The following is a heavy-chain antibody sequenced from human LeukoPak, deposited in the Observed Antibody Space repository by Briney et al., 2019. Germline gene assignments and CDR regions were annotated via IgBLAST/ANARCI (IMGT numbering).Heavy chain of an antibody. CDR2: IKQDGSEK. V-gene: IGHV3-7*01. Sequence: GGSLRLSCAASGFTFSSYAMSWVRQAPGKGLEWVANIKQDGSEKYYVDSVKGRFTISRDNAKNSLYLQMNSLRAEDTAVYYCAREAVAGRVDYWGQGTLVTVSS. CDR3: AREAVAGRVDY. CDR1: GFTFSSYA. D-gene: IGHD6-19*01. J-gene: IGHJ4*02.